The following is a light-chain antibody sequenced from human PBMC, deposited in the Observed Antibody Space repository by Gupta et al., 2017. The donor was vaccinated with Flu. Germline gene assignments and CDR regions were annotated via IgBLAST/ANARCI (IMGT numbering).Light chain of an antibody. CDR3: AVWDDSLNGVV. J-gene: IGLJ3*02. V-gene: IGLV1-44*01. CDR2: TNN. Sequence: TSNIGSKSVNWYQQLPGTAPKLRIHTNNERPSGVPDRFSGSKSGTSASLAISGLQSEDEADYYCAVWDDSLNGVVFGGGTKLTVL. CDR1: TSNIGSKS.